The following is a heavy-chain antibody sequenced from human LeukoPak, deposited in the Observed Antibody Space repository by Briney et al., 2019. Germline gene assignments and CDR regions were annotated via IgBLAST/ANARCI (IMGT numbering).Heavy chain of an antibody. CDR3: ARHGAGLDS. V-gene: IGHV5-51*01. CDR1: GYSFNSNW. J-gene: IGHJ4*02. Sequence: NRGESLKISCKDSGYSFNSNWIAWVRQMPGKGLEWMGIIYPGDSDTKNSPSFQGQVTISADKSISTAYLQWSSLKASDTAIYYCARHGAGLDSWGQGTLVTVSS. CDR2: IYPGDSDT. D-gene: IGHD3-10*01.